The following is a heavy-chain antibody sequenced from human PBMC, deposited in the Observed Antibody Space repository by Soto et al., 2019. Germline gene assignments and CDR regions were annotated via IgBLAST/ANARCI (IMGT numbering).Heavy chain of an antibody. D-gene: IGHD2-21*02. CDR2: ISSSSSTI. Sequence: GGCVRLSGAASGFTFSSYSMNWVRQAPGKWLEWVSYISSSSSTIYYADSVKGRFTISRDNAKNSLYLQMNSLRAEDTAVYYCATDLSYCGGDCYSFDYWGQGTLVTVXS. CDR1: GFTFSSYS. CDR3: ATDLSYCGGDCYSFDY. J-gene: IGHJ4*02. V-gene: IGHV3-48*01.